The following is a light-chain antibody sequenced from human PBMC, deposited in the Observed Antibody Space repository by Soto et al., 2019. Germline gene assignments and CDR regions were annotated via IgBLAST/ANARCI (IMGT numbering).Light chain of an antibody. CDR1: SSDVGSYNL. CDR2: EVS. Sequence: QSVLTQPASVSGSPGQSITISCTGTSSDVGSYNLVSWYQQHPGKAPKLMISEVSKRPSGVSNRFSGSKSGNTASLTISGLQADDEADYYCCSFAGSSTLLFGTGTKLTVL. V-gene: IGLV2-23*01. CDR3: CSFAGSSTLL. J-gene: IGLJ1*01.